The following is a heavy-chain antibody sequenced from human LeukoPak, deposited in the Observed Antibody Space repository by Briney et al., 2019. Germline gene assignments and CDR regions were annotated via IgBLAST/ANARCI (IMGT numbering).Heavy chain of an antibody. D-gene: IGHD3-16*01. V-gene: IGHV4-59*12. CDR1: GGSISGYY. Sequence: SETLSLTCTVSGGSISGYYWSWIRQPPGKGLEWIGYIYYSGYTNYNPSLKSRVTISVDTSKNQFSLKLSSVTAADTAVYYCAVSGVLSSLPDYWGQGTLVTVSS. CDR2: IYYSGYT. J-gene: IGHJ4*02. CDR3: AVSGVLSSLPDY.